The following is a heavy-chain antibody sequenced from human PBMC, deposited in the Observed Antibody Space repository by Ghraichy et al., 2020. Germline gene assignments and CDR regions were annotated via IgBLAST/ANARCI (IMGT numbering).Heavy chain of an antibody. V-gene: IGHV6-1*01. Sequence: SETLSLTCAISGDSVSSNSAAWNWIRQSPSRGLEWLGRTYYRSKWYNDYAVSVKSRITINPDTSKNQFSLQLNSVTPEDTAVYYCARVTSGGWYGVDAFDIWGQGTMVTVSS. CDR3: ARVTSGGWYGVDAFDI. D-gene: IGHD6-19*01. CDR1: GDSVSSNSAA. J-gene: IGHJ3*02. CDR2: TYYRSKWYN.